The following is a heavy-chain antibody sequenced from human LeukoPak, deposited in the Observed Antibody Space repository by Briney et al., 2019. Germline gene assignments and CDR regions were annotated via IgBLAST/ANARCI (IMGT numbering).Heavy chain of an antibody. D-gene: IGHD3-16*02. V-gene: IGHV1-46*01. CDR1: GYTVTNYY. J-gene: IGHJ4*02. CDR2: INASGGGT. Sequence: ASVKVSCKASGYTVTNYYMQWVRQAPGQGLEWMGIINASGGGTRYAQEFQGRVTMTRDTSTSTVYMELSSLRSEDTAMYYCARLPYRDGVAQDYWGQGTLVTVSP. CDR3: ARLPYRDGVAQDY.